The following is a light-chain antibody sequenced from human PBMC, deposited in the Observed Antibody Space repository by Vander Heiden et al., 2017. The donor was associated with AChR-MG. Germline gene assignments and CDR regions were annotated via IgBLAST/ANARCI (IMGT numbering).Light chain of an antibody. Sequence: EIVMTQSPATLSVSPGGRATLSCRASQSVSSNLAWYQQKPGQAPRLLIYGAFTRATGIPARFSGSGSGTEFTLTISSLQSEDFAVYYCQQYNNWPPFTFGRGTKVDIK. CDR1: QSVSSN. CDR3: QQYNNWPPFT. V-gene: IGKV3-15*01. CDR2: GAF. J-gene: IGKJ3*01.